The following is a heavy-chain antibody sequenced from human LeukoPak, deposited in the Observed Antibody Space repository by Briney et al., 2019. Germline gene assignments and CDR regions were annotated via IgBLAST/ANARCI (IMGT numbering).Heavy chain of an antibody. J-gene: IGHJ6*03. Sequence: SVKVSCKASGGTFSSYAISWVRQAPGQGLEWMGGIILIFGTANYAQKFQGRVTITTDESTSTAYMELSSLRSEDTAVYYCARGAGYCSSTSCYNYYMDVWGKGTTVTVSS. CDR1: GGTFSSYA. CDR3: ARGAGYCSSTSCYNYYMDV. D-gene: IGHD2-2*02. V-gene: IGHV1-69*05. CDR2: IILIFGTA.